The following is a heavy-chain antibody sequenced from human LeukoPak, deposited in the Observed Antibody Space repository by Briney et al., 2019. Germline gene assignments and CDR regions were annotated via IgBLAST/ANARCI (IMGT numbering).Heavy chain of an antibody. D-gene: IGHD5-18*01. Sequence: GGSLRLSCEASGFIFSNFWMSWVRQAPGKGLEWVANIREDGSEAYYVDFVKGRFTISRDNDKNSLHLQMNSLRVEDTAVYYCARVLYFRENSYAGPFDQWGQGTLITVSS. V-gene: IGHV3-7*01. J-gene: IGHJ4*02. CDR2: IREDGSEA. CDR1: GFIFSNFW. CDR3: ARVLYFRENSYAGPFDQ.